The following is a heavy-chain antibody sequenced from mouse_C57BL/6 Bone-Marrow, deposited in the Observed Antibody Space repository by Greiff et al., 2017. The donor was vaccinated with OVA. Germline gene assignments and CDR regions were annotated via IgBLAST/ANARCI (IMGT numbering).Heavy chain of an antibody. Sequence: EVKLMESGGGLVQPGGSLSLSCAASGFTFTDYYMSWVRQPPGKALEWLGFIRNKANGYTTEYSASVKGRFTISRDNSQSILYLQMNALRAEDSATYYCARYNPLAYWGQGTLVTVSA. CDR3: ARYNPLAY. CDR2: IRNKANGYTT. J-gene: IGHJ3*01. V-gene: IGHV7-3*01. CDR1: GFTFTDYY.